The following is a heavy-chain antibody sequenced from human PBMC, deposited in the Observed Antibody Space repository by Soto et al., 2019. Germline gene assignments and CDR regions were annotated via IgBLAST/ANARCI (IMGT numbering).Heavy chain of an antibody. CDR1: GYTFTGYY. D-gene: IGHD3-22*01. CDR3: ARVGKTDYYDSSGSTELAY. V-gene: IGHV1-2*04. J-gene: IGHJ4*02. Sequence: ASVKVSCKASGYTFTGYYMHWVRQAPGQGLEWMGWINPNSGGTNYAQKFQGWVTMTRDTSISTAYMELSRLRSDDTAVYYCARVGKTDYYDSSGSTELAYWGQGTLVIGAS. CDR2: INPNSGGT.